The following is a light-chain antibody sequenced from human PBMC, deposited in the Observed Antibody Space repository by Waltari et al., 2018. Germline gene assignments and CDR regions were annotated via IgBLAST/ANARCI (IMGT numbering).Light chain of an antibody. J-gene: IGLJ2*01. CDR2: EFN. Sequence: QSALTQPPSASGSPGQSVTISCTGTSSAVGGYNYVSWYQHTPAKAPKLMISEFNKRPSGVPDRFAGSKSGNTASLTVSGLQADDEADYYCTSYAGSHNWVFGGGTKLTVL. CDR1: SSAVGGYNY. V-gene: IGLV2-8*01. CDR3: TSYAGSHNWV.